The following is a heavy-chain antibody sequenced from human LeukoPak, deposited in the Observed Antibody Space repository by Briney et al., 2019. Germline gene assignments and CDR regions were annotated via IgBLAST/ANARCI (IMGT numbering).Heavy chain of an antibody. CDR2: LSSTNPYS. CDR3: TRDHITSWQIDF. CDR1: GFPFHKYT. Sequence: GGSLRLSCIASGFPFHKYTMSWVRQAPGKGLEWVSSLSSTNPYSNYADSVEGRFTISRDNAENSLFLQMNSLRVEDTAVYYCTRDHITSWQIDFWGQGTMVTVSS. V-gene: IGHV3-21*04. D-gene: IGHD2-2*01. J-gene: IGHJ4*02.